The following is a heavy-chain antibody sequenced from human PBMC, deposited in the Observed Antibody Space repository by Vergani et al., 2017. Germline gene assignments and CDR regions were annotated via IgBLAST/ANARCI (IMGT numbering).Heavy chain of an antibody. V-gene: IGHV4-59*01. J-gene: IGHJ4*02. Sequence: QVQLQESGPGLVKPSETLSLTCTVSGGSISSYYWSWIRQPPGKGLEWIGYIYYSGSTNYNPALKSRVTISVGTSKNQYSLKLSYVTAADTAVDYFAGEGRDYGSGSYLGDWGQGTLVTVSS. CDR3: AGEGRDYGSGSYLGD. CDR2: IYYSGST. D-gene: IGHD3-10*01. CDR1: GGSISSYY.